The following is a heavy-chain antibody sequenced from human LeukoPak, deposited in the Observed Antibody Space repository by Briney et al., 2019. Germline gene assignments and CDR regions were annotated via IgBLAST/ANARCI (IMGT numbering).Heavy chain of an antibody. CDR3: ARAATAAAGTITEY. D-gene: IGHD6-13*01. CDR2: VNPNSGGT. J-gene: IGHJ4*02. CDR1: GYTFTGYY. V-gene: IGHV1-2*02. Sequence: ASVKVSCKASGYTFTGYYMHWVRQAPGQGLEWTGWVNPNSGGTNYAQKFQGRVTMTRDTSISTAYMELSRLRSDDTAVYYCARAATAAAGTITEYWGQGTLVTVSS.